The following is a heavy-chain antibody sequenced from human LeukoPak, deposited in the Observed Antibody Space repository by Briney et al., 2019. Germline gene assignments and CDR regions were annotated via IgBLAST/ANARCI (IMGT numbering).Heavy chain of an antibody. CDR2: INPNSGDS. J-gene: IGHJ5*02. CDR3: ANDYSRIRMCGVDNIGIDWFDL. Sequence: ASVKVSFKASVYIFTGYYMHWVGQAPGQGLEWMGWINPNSGDSNYAQKFQGRVTMTRDTSINTAYMELRRLRSDDTAVYYCANDYSRIRMCGVDNIGIDWFDLWGQGTMATVSS. D-gene: IGHD2/OR15-2a*01. CDR1: VYIFTGYY. V-gene: IGHV1-2*02.